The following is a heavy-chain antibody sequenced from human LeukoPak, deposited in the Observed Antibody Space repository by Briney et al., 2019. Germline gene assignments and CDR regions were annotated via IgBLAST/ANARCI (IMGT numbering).Heavy chain of an antibody. CDR1: GGSISSYY. V-gene: IGHV4-59*01. CDR3: ARSHLYDTTLSGYFDY. CDR2: IYYSGST. J-gene: IGHJ4*02. Sequence: PSETLSLTCTVSGGSISSYYWSWIRQPPGKGLEWIGYIYYSGSTNYNPSLKSRVTISVDTSKNQFSLKLSSVTAADTAVYYCARSHLYDTTLSGYFDYWGQGTLVTASS. D-gene: IGHD3-22*01.